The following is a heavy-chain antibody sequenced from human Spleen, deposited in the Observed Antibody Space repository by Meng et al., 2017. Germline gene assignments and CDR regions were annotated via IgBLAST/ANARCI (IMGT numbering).Heavy chain of an antibody. D-gene: IGHD6-6*01. J-gene: IGHJ4*02. CDR2: IWYDGSNK. Sequence: GESLKISCAASGFTFSSYGMHWVRQAPGKGLEWVAVIWYDGSNKYYADSVKGRFTISRDNSKNTLYLQMNSLRAEDTAVYYCAKDRAARPSYIGDYWGQGTLVTVSS. CDR3: AKDRAARPSYIGDY. CDR1: GFTFSSYG. V-gene: IGHV3-33*06.